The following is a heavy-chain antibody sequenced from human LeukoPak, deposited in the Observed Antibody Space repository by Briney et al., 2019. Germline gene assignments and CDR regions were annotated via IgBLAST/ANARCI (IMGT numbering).Heavy chain of an antibody. CDR1: GGSISSQY. CDR3: ARPYYYDSSGTKGAFDI. J-gene: IGHJ3*02. D-gene: IGHD3-22*01. V-gene: IGHV4-59*11. CDR2: IYSSGST. Sequence: SETLSLTCTVSGGSISSQYWSWIRQPPRKGLEWIGYIYSSGSTNYNPSLKSRVTISVDTSKNQFSLRLSSVTAADTAVYYCARPYYYDSSGTKGAFDIWGQGTMVTVSS.